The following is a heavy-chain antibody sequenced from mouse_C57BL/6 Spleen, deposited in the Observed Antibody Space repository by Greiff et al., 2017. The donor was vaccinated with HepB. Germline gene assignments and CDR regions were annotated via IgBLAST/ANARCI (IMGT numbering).Heavy chain of an antibody. D-gene: IGHD1-1*01. V-gene: IGHV7-3*01. CDR2: IRNKANGYTT. Sequence: EVQLVESGGGLVQPGGSLSLSCAASGFTFTDYYMSWVRQPPGKALEWLGFIRNKANGYTTEYSASVKGRFTISRDNSQSILYLQMNALRAEDSATYYCARYGTALYYYGSSPYWYFDVWGTGTTVTVSS. CDR3: ARYGTALYYYGSSPYWYFDV. CDR1: GFTFTDYY. J-gene: IGHJ1*03.